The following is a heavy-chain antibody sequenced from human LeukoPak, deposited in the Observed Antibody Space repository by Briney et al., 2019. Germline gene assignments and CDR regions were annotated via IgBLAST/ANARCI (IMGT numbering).Heavy chain of an antibody. Sequence: GGSLRLSCAASGFTFSSSGISWARQAPGKGLEWVSGISDSGGSTYYADSVKGRFTISRDNSKNTLYLQMNSLRAEDTAVYYCARGEVTMVRGVIQNWFDPWGQGTLVTVSS. CDR1: GFTFSSSG. CDR2: ISDSGGST. V-gene: IGHV3-23*01. CDR3: ARGEVTMVRGVIQNWFDP. J-gene: IGHJ5*02. D-gene: IGHD3-10*01.